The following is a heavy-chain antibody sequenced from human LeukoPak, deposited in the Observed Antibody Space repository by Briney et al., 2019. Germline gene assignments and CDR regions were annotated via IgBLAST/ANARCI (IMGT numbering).Heavy chain of an antibody. J-gene: IGHJ4*02. CDR2: ISTDGYTT. D-gene: IGHD2-15*01. CDR3: VVGGSPGY. CDR1: GLAFSAYK. Sequence: GRSLRLSCAASGLAFSAYKMHWARQAPRKGLVWVSRISTDGYTTDYADFVQGRFTASRDNTKNTWSLEMNSLRAEDTAVYYCVVGGSPGYWGQGTLVTVSS. V-gene: IGHV3-74*01.